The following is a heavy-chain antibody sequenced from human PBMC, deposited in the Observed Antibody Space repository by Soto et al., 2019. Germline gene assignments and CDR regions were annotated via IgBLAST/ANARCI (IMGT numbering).Heavy chain of an antibody. CDR1: GGTFSIYA. V-gene: IGHV1-69*12. D-gene: IGHD4-17*01. Sequence: QVQLVQSGAEVKKPGSSVKVSCKASGGTFSIYAFSWERQAPGQGLEWMGGIIPSFGAATYAQKFQGRVTISADESTSTVYMEVISLRSEDTAVYYCALTYGMNAEDYWGQGTLVTVSS. CDR2: IIPSFGAA. J-gene: IGHJ4*02. CDR3: ALTYGMNAEDY.